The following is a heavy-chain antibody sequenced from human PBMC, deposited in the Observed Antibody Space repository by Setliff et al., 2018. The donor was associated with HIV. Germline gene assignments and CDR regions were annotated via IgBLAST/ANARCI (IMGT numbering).Heavy chain of an antibody. D-gene: IGHD3-3*01. Sequence: SETLSLTCTLSGGFISNHYWHWILQPPGKGLEWIGCTHYSGSSYHSTSLRSRVTLSLDTSTRQFSLRLNSVTAADTAHYFCVVYFFGHVGSGLWGQGTQVTVSS. CDR1: GGFISNHY. J-gene: IGHJ4*02. V-gene: IGHV4-59*11. CDR2: THYSGSS. CDR3: VVYFFGHVGSGL.